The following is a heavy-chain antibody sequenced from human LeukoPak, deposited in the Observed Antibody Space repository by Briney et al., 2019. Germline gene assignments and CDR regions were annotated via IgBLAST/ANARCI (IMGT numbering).Heavy chain of an antibody. D-gene: IGHD6-13*01. J-gene: IGHJ4*02. CDR3: AKDMHYSSSWYPFDY. CDR1: GFIFSSFA. CDR2: ISGSGGST. Sequence: GGSLRLSCAASGFIFSSFAMSWVRQAPGKGLEWVSVISGSGGSTDYADAVKGRFTISRDNYKNTLSLQMNRLRVEDTAVYYCAKDMHYSSSWYPFDYWGQGTLVTVSS. V-gene: IGHV3-23*01.